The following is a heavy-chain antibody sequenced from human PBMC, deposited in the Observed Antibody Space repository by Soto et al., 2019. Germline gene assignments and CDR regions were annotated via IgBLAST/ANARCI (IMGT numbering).Heavy chain of an antibody. D-gene: IGHD3-16*02. Sequence: ASVKVSCKASGYTFTSYGISWVRQAPGQGLEWMGWISAYNGNTNYAQKLQGRVTMTTDTSTSTAYMERRSLRSDDTAVYYCARGGMITFGGVIVFSRDYFDYWGQGTLVTVSS. CDR1: GYTFTSYG. CDR3: ARGGMITFGGVIVFSRDYFDY. J-gene: IGHJ4*02. V-gene: IGHV1-18*01. CDR2: ISAYNGNT.